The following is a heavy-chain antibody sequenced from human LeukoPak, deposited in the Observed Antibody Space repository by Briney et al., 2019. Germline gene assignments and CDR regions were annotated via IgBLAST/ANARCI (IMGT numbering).Heavy chain of an antibody. CDR1: GYSITSYW. Sequence: GASLKISSKGSGYSITSYWIGWVRPLPGKGLEEMGIIYPGDSDTRYSPSFQGQVTISADKSNSTAYLQWGSLKASDAAMYFCARHLKPYSSGWLFDYWGQGTLVTVSS. J-gene: IGHJ4*02. D-gene: IGHD6-19*01. V-gene: IGHV5-51*01. CDR3: ARHLKPYSSGWLFDY. CDR2: IYPGDSDT.